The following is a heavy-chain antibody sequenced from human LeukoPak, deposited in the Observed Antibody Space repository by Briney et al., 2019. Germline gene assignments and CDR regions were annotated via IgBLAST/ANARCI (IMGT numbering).Heavy chain of an antibody. J-gene: IGHJ4*02. Sequence: PGGSLRLSCAASVITFSTSVMHWVRQAPGKGLEWVAFIWSDGSNKYHADSVKGRFTISRDNSKDTLYLQMNSLRAEDTAVYYCARDKGTTCIDNWGQGALVTVSS. CDR2: IWSDGSNK. V-gene: IGHV3-33*01. D-gene: IGHD4-17*01. CDR3: ARDKGTTCIDN. CDR1: VITFSTSV.